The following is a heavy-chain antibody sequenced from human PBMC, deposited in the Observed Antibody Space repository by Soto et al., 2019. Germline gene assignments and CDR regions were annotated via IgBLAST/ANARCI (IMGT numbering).Heavy chain of an antibody. J-gene: IGHJ1*01. CDR1: GGTFSSYA. V-gene: IGHV1-69*13. CDR2: IIPIFGTA. Sequence: SVKVSCKASGGTFSSYAISWVRQAPGQGLEWMGGIIPIFGTANYAQKFQGRVTITADESTSTAYMELSSLRSEDTAVYYCARGPPHYDILTGYRAEYFQHWGHGTLVTVSS. CDR3: ARGPPHYDILTGYRAEYFQH. D-gene: IGHD3-9*01.